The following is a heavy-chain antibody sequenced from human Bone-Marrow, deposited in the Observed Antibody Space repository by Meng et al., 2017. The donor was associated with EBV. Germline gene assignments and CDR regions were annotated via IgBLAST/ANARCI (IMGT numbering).Heavy chain of an antibody. J-gene: IGHJ4*02. Sequence: QNTWTESARPLVHPTQPPTLTCTFSGFSLNTRGVGVGWIRQPPGKALEWLALIYWDDDKRYSPSLKSRLTITKDTSKNQVVLTMTNMDPVDAATYYCAHIIAARPFDYWGQGTLVTVSS. CDR3: AHIIAARPFDY. CDR2: IYWDDDK. V-gene: IGHV2-5*02. CDR1: GFSLNTRGVG. D-gene: IGHD6-6*01.